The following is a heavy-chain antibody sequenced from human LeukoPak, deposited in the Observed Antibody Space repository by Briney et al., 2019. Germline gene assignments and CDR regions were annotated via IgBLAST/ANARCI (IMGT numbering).Heavy chain of an antibody. D-gene: IGHD5-18*01. CDR3: ASLREYSYGINFDY. J-gene: IGHJ4*02. CDR1: GCTFTGYY. V-gene: IGHV1-2*02. Sequence: ASVKVSCKASGCTFTGYYMHWVRQAPGQGLEWMGWINPNSGGTNYAQKFQGRVTMTRDTSISTAYMELSRLRSDDTAVYYGASLREYSYGINFDYWGQGTLVTVSS. CDR2: INPNSGGT.